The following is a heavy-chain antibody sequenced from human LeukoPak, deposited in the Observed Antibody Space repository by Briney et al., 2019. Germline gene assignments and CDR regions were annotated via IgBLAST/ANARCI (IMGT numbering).Heavy chain of an antibody. J-gene: IGHJ5*02. Sequence: ASVKVSCKASGYRFTSYYVNWFRQAPGQGLEWMGIINPNGGGTTFTQKFQGRVTMTRDTSTTTVYMELSGLKLEDTAVYYCARDPISSHWPRGHFFDPWGQGTLVTVSS. D-gene: IGHD3-3*02. V-gene: IGHV1-46*01. CDR2: INPNGGGT. CDR1: GYRFTSYY. CDR3: ARDPISSHWPRGHFFDP.